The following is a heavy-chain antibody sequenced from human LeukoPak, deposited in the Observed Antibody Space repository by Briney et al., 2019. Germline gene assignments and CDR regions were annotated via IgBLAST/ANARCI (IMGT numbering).Heavy chain of an antibody. J-gene: IGHJ4*02. CDR2: INWNGGST. V-gene: IGHV3-20*04. Sequence: GGSLRLSCAASGFTFDDYGMSWVRQAPGKGLEWVSGINWNGGSTGYADSVKGRFTISRDNAKNSLYLQMNSLRAEDTALYYCASSFCSSTSCALNYFDYWGQGTLVTVSS. CDR1: GFTFDDYG. CDR3: ASSFCSSTSCALNYFDY. D-gene: IGHD2-2*01.